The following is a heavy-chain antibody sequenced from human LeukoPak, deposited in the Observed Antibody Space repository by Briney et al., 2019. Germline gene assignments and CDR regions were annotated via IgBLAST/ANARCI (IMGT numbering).Heavy chain of an antibody. CDR1: GGTFSSYA. CDR3: TRDKVHAFDI. CDR2: INPKSGGT. J-gene: IGHJ3*02. V-gene: IGHV1-2*02. Sequence: GSSVKVSCKASGGTFSSYAISWVRQAPGQGLEWMGWINPKSGGTNYAQKFQGRVTMTRDTSISTAYMELSRLRSDDTAVYYCTRDKVHAFDIWGQGTMVTVSS.